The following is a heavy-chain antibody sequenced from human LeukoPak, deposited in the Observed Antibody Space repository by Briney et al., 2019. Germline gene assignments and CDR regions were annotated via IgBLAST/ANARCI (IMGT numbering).Heavy chain of an antibody. Sequence: PGGPLRLSCAASGFNFDDYGMSWVRQAPGKGLEWVSGINWKDSTGYADSVKGRFTISRDNAKKSVYLQMNSLRAEDTALYYCARDGDYDSSGYSLDYWGQGTLVTVSS. CDR3: ARDGDYDSSGYSLDY. CDR2: INWKDST. D-gene: IGHD3-22*01. CDR1: GFNFDDYG. V-gene: IGHV3-20*04. J-gene: IGHJ4*02.